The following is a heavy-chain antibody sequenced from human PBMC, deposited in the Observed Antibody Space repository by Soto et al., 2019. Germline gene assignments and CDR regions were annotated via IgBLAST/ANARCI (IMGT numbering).Heavy chain of an antibody. V-gene: IGHV1-46*01. J-gene: IGHJ4*02. CDR3: GTGDSSDTGDH. Sequence: ASVKVSCKASGYVFTNYYIHWVRQAPGQGLERMGIIKTAGGDTNYAQKFRGRVTMTRDTSTSTVYMELNSLRSEDTAVYYCGTGDSSDTGDHWGPGTLVTVSS. CDR2: IKTAGGDT. CDR1: GYVFTNYY. D-gene: IGHD6-19*01.